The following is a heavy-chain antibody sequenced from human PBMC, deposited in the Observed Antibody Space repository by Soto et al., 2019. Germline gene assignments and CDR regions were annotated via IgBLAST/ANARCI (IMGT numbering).Heavy chain of an antibody. CDR3: ARRDSGGFYRFFDS. D-gene: IGHD2-15*01. Sequence: SVKVSCKASGGSLSTNPISWVRQAPGQGLEWMGGTGSGTGPGNHAQKFQGRLTVTADKSTSTVYMELTNLSSEDTAVYYCARRDSGGFYRFFDSWGQGTLVTSPQ. CDR1: GGSLSTNP. CDR2: TGSGTGPG. V-gene: IGHV1-69*06. J-gene: IGHJ4*02.